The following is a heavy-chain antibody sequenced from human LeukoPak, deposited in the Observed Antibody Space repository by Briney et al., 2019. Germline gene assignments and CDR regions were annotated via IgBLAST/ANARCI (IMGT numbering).Heavy chain of an antibody. CDR1: GFTLSDYY. CDR3: ARGPATVTKIDY. J-gene: IGHJ4*02. Sequence: NSGGSLRLSCAASGFTLSDYYMSWIRQAPGKGLEWVSYISSSGSTIYYADSVKGRFTISRDNAKNSLYLQMNSLRAEDTAVYYCARGPATVTKIDYWGQGTLVTVSS. CDR2: ISSSGSTI. D-gene: IGHD4-17*01. V-gene: IGHV3-11*01.